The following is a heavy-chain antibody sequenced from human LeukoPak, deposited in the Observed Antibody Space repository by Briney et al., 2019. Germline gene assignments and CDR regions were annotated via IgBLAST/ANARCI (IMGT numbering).Heavy chain of an antibody. CDR2: INHSGST. CDR1: GGSFSGYY. J-gene: IGHJ4*02. Sequence: SETLSLTCAVYGGSFSGYYWSWIRQPPGKGLEWIGEINHSGSTNYNPSLKSRVTISVDTSKNQFSLRLSSVTAADTAVYYCARDRAIATPLSDWGQGTLVTVSS. CDR3: ARDRAIATPLSD. V-gene: IGHV4-34*01. D-gene: IGHD6-13*01.